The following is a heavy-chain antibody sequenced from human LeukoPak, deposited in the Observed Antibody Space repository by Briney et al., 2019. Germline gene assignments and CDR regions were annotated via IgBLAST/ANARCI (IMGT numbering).Heavy chain of an antibody. CDR2: INHSGGT. D-gene: IGHD3-10*01. Sequence: SETLSLTCAVYGGSFSGYYWNWIRQPPGKGLEWIGEINHSGGTNHNPSLKSRVTMSVDMSKNQFFLKLSSVTAADTAVYYCARRAYFYASGSLNWFDPWGQGTLVTVSS. CDR3: ARRAYFYASGSLNWFDP. V-gene: IGHV4-34*01. CDR1: GGSFSGYY. J-gene: IGHJ5*02.